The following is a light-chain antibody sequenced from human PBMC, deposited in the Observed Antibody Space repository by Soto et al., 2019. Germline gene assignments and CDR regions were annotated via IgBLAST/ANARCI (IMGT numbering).Light chain of an antibody. V-gene: IGKV3-11*01. CDR3: QQRGA. CDR2: DAS. CDR1: QSVDSS. J-gene: IGKJ2*01. Sequence: EVVLTQSPATLSLSPGKRATLSCRASQSVDSSLAWYQQKVGQAPRLLIYDASNRATGIPGRFSGSGSGTDFTLTISSLEPEDFAVYYCQQRGAFGQGTKVEI.